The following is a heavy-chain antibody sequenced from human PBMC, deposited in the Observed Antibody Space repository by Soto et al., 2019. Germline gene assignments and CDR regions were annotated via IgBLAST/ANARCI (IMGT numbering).Heavy chain of an antibody. Sequence: QIHLVQSGAEVKKPGASVKVSCKGSGYGFTTYGITWVRQAPGQGLEWMAWISAHNGTTNYAQKLQGRVTVTRDTSTSTAYMDLRSLRSDDTAVYYCARGRYGDYWGQGALVTVSS. D-gene: IGHD1-1*01. CDR2: ISAHNGTT. V-gene: IGHV1-18*01. CDR1: GYGFTTYG. CDR3: ARGRYGDY. J-gene: IGHJ4*02.